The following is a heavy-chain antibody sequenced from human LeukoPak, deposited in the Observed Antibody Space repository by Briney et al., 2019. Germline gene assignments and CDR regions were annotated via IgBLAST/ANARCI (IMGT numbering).Heavy chain of an antibody. V-gene: IGHV4-59*01. J-gene: IGHJ5*02. Sequence: PSETLSLTCTVSGGSISSYYWSWIRQPPGKGLEWIGYIYDSGSTNYNPSLKSRVTISVDTSKNQFSLKLSSVTAADTAVYYCARRVSSWLPENWFDPWGQGTLVTVSS. D-gene: IGHD6-13*01. CDR2: IYDSGST. CDR1: GGSISSYY. CDR3: ARRVSSWLPENWFDP.